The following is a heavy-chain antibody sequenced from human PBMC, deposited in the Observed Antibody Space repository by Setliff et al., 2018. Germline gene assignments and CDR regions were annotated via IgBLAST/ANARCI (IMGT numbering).Heavy chain of an antibody. J-gene: IGHJ6*03. CDR3: ARLALTGYDTSGYYYALDYYYYMDV. D-gene: IGHD3-22*01. V-gene: IGHV3-48*01. Sequence: PGGSLRLSCAASGFTFSSYSMTWVRRAPGKGLEWISYISTSSTIIYYADSVKGRFTISRDNANHSLHLQMNSLRAEDTAVYFCARLALTGYDTSGYYYALDYYYYMDVWGKGTTVTVSS. CDR1: GFTFSSYS. CDR2: ISTSSTII.